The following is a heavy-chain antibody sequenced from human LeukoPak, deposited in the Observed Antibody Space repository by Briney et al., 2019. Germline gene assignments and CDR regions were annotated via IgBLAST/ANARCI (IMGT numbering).Heavy chain of an antibody. CDR3: ARRSPYCSGGSCYAYSASPYYFDY. V-gene: IGHV3-30-3*01. J-gene: IGHJ4*02. CDR1: GFTFSSYA. CDR2: ISYDGSNK. D-gene: IGHD2-15*01. Sequence: PGGSLRLSCAASGFTFSSYAMSWVRQAPGKGLEWVAVISYDGSNKYYADSVKGRFTISRDNSKNTLYLQMNSLRAEDTAVYYCARRSPYCSGGSCYAYSASPYYFDYWGQGTLVTVSS.